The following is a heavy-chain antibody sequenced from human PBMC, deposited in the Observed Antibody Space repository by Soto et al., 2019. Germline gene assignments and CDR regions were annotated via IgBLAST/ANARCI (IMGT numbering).Heavy chain of an antibody. CDR2: VESGGSI. Sequence: EVQVVETGGGLIQPGGSLRLSCVASGFSVRTNDMSWVRQAPGKGLEWVSVVESGGSIYYLDYVKGRFIISRDFAKNTVYLQMNSLIAEDTAVYDCARAGVTPDFFDYGGQGTLVTVSS. CDR1: GFSVRTND. J-gene: IGHJ4*02. CDR3: ARAGVTPDFFDY. V-gene: IGHV3-53*02. D-gene: IGHD2-21*02.